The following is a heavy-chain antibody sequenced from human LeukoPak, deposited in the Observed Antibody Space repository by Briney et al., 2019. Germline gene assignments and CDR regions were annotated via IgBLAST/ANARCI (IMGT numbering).Heavy chain of an antibody. CDR2: ISGSGGST. CDR1: GFTFSSYA. J-gene: IGHJ4*02. V-gene: IGHV3-23*01. D-gene: IGHD3-3*01. Sequence: GGSLRLSCAASGFTFSSYAMSWVRQAPGKGLEWVSAISGSGGSTYYADSVKGRFTISRDNSKNTLYLQMNSLRAEDTAVYYCAKVTDFWSGYLYYFDYWGQGTLVTVSS. CDR3: AKVTDFWSGYLYYFDY.